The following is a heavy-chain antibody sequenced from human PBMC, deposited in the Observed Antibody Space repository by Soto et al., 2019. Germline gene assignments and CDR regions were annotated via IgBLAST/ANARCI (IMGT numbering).Heavy chain of an antibody. V-gene: IGHV4-59*01. CDR3: ARGNRNWFDP. J-gene: IGHJ5*02. D-gene: IGHD1-1*01. CDR2: IYYSGST. Sequence: LSLTCTVSGGSISSYYWSWIRQPPGKGLEWIGYIYYSGSTNYNPSLKSRVTMSVDTSKNQFSLKLGSVTAADTAVYYCARGNRNWFDPWGQGTLVTVSS. CDR1: GGSISSYY.